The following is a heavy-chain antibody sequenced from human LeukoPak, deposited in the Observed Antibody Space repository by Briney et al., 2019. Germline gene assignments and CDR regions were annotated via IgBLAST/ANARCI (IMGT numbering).Heavy chain of an antibody. CDR3: AAHARLGDSRLDY. V-gene: IGHV1-69*02. Sequence: ASVKVSCKASVGTFSSYTISWVRQAPGQGLEWMGRIIPILGIANYAQKFQGRVTITADKSTSTAYMELSSLRSEDTAVYYCAAHARLGDSRLDYWGQGTLVTVSS. CDR2: IIPILGIA. CDR1: VGTFSSYT. J-gene: IGHJ4*02. D-gene: IGHD3-16*01.